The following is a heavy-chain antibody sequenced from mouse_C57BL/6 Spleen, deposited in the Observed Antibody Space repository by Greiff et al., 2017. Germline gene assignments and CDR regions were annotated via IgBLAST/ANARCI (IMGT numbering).Heavy chain of an antibody. J-gene: IGHJ1*03. D-gene: IGHD1-1*01. V-gene: IGHV1-85*01. CDR1: GYTFTSYD. CDR2: IYPRDGST. Sequence: QVQLKESGPELVKPGASVKLSCKASGYTFTSYDINWVKQRPGQGLEWIGWIYPRDGSTKYNEKFKGKATLTVYTSSSTAYMELHSLTSEDSAVYCCARCDYYGSSYGYFDVWGTGTTGTVSS. CDR3: ARCDYYGSSYGYFDV.